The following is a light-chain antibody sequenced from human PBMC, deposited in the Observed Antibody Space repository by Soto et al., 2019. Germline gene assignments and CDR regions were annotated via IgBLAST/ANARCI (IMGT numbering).Light chain of an antibody. J-gene: IGKJ4*01. CDR3: QQSETFPAT. Sequence: DIQMTQSPSSVSASVGDRVTITCRASQGIRSWLAWYQQRPGKAPKLLISAASSLPSAVTSRFSSSGSRTDFTLTISILQPDDFATYYCQQSETFPATFGGGTKVEIK. V-gene: IGKV1D-12*01. CDR2: AAS. CDR1: QGIRSW.